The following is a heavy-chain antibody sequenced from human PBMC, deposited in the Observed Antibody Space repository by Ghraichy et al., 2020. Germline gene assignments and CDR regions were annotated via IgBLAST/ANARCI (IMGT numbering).Heavy chain of an antibody. J-gene: IGHJ4*02. V-gene: IGHV5-10-1*01. CDR1: GYSFTSYW. CDR3: ASTMITFGGVIAPFDY. CDR2: IDPSDSYT. Sequence: GESLNISCKGSGYSFTSYWISWVRQMPGKGLEWMGRIDPSDSYTNYSPSFQGHVTISADKSISTAYLQWSSLKASDTAMYYCASTMITFGGVIAPFDYWGQGTLVTVSS. D-gene: IGHD3-16*02.